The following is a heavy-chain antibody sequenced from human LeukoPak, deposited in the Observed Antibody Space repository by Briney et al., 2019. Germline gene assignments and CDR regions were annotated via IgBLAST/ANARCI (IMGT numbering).Heavy chain of an antibody. CDR1: GGSISSYY. CDR3: ARRNGGAFDY. D-gene: IGHD3-16*01. Sequence: SETLSLTCTVSGGSISSYYWSWIRQPPGKGLEWIGYIYYSGSTNYNPSLKSRVIISVDTSKNQFSLKLTSVTAADTAVYYCARRNGGAFDYWGQGALVTVSS. V-gene: IGHV4-59*08. CDR2: IYYSGST. J-gene: IGHJ4*02.